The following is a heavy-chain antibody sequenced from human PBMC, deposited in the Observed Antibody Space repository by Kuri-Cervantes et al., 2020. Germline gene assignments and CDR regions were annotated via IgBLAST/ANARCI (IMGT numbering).Heavy chain of an antibody. V-gene: IGHV3-48*03. CDR1: GFTFSSYE. D-gene: IGHD6-19*01. J-gene: IGHJ4*02. Sequence: GGSLRPPCAVSGFTFSSYEMNWVRQAPGKGLEWVSYISSSGDTIYYADSVKGRFSISRDNSKNTLYLQMSALRAEATAVYYCAKGEYISARTYFDYWGQGALVTVSS. CDR3: AKGEYISARTYFDY. CDR2: ISSSGDTI.